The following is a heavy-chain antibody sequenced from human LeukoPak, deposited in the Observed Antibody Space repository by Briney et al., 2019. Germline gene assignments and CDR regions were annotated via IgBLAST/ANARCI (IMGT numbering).Heavy chain of an antibody. CDR3: ACVVRGAFDI. D-gene: IGHD2-21*01. V-gene: IGHV1-46*03. CDR1: GFTFTSSY. Sequence: ASVKVSCKASGFTFTSSYMHCVRQAPGQGLEWMGIINPSGGSTSYPQKFQGRVTMTRDTSTSTVYMELSSLRSEDTAVYYCACVVRGAFDIWGQGTLVTVSS. CDR2: INPSGGST. J-gene: IGHJ3*02.